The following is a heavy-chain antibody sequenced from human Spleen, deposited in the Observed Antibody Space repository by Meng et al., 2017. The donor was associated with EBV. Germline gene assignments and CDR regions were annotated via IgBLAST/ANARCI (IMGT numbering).Heavy chain of an antibody. CDR3: ARADILSGYYYFDS. CDR1: GYTFTNYT. D-gene: IGHD3-9*01. J-gene: IGHJ4*02. Sequence: QVQLVQSGSELKKPXXSVKVSCKTSGYTFTNYTMNWVRQAPGQGLEWMGWNNINTGNPTYAQGFTGRFVFSLDTSVSTAYLQISSLKAEDTAVYYCARADILSGYYYFDSWGQGPLVTVSS. CDR2: NNINTGNP. V-gene: IGHV7-4-1*02.